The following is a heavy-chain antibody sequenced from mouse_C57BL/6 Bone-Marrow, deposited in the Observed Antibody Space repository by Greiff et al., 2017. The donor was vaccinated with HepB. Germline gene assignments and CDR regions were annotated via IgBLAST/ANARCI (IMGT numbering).Heavy chain of an antibody. Sequence: EVMLVESGGGLVQPGGSLKLSCAASGFTFSDYYMYWVRQTPEKRLEWVAYISNGGGSTYYPDTVKGRFTISRDNAKNTLYLQMSRLKSEDTAMYYCASLTAVYYGSSYEYFDVWGTGTTVTVSS. CDR1: GFTFSDYY. D-gene: IGHD1-1*01. CDR3: ASLTAVYYGSSYEYFDV. CDR2: ISNGGGST. J-gene: IGHJ1*03. V-gene: IGHV5-12*01.